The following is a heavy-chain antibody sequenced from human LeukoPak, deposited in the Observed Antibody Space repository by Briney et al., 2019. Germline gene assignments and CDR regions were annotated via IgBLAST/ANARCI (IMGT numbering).Heavy chain of an antibody. CDR1: GGTFSSYA. CDR3: ARGYNWNDLSSLDAFDI. CDR2: IIPTFGTA. J-gene: IGHJ3*02. Sequence: ASVKVSCKASGGTFSSYAISWVRQAPGQGLEWMGGIIPTFGTANYAQKFQGRVTITADKSTSTAYMELSSLRSEDTAVYYCARGYNWNDLSSLDAFDIWGQGTMVTVSS. D-gene: IGHD1-1*01. V-gene: IGHV1-69*06.